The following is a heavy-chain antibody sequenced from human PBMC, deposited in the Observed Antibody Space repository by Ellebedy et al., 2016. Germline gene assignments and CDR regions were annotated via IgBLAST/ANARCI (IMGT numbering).Heavy chain of an antibody. CDR3: ARDRGSYGLDY. V-gene: IGHV1-46*01. CDR1: GYTFTSYY. CDR2: INPSGGST. J-gene: IGHJ4*02. D-gene: IGHD5-18*01. Sequence: ASVKVSCKASGYTFTSYYMHWVRQAPGQGLEWMGIINPSGGSTSYAQKFQGRVTMTRDTSTSTVYMELRSLRSDDTAVYYCARDRGSYGLDYWGQGTLVTVSS.